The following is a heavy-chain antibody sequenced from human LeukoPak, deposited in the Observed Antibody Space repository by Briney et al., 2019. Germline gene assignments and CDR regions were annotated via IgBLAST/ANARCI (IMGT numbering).Heavy chain of an antibody. CDR2: IWYDGSNK. CDR3: ARDQLPGLGWSDRGGIQH. J-gene: IGHJ1*01. Sequence: PGRSLRLSCAASGFTFSSYGMHWVRQAPGKGLEWVAVIWYDGSNKYYADSVKGRFTISRDNSKNTLYLQMNSLTAGEPAVYYCARDQLPGLGWSDRGGIQHWGQGTLVTVSS. V-gene: IGHV3-33*01. D-gene: IGHD2-21*01. CDR1: GFTFSSYG.